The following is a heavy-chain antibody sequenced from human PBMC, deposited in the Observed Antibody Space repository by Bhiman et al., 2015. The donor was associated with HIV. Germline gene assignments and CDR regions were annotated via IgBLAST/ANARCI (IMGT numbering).Heavy chain of an antibody. CDR3: ARVFHYGSGTYYKTSLDY. CDR2: ISSGGSTI. CDR1: GFTFSSYE. Sequence: EVQLLESGGDLVQPGGSLRLSCAASGFTFSSYEMNWVRQAPGKGLEWVSYISSGGSTIYYADSVKGRFTISRDNAKNSLYLQMNSLRAEDTAVYYCARVFHYGSGTYYKTSLDYWGQGTLVTVSS. V-gene: IGHV3-48*03. J-gene: IGHJ4*02. D-gene: IGHD3-10*01.